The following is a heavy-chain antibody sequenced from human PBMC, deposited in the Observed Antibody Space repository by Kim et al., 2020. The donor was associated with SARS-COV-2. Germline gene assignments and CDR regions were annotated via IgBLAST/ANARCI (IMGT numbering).Heavy chain of an antibody. CDR1: GFTFSSYA. CDR3: AKSGLDYYGSGSNKNWFDP. J-gene: IGHJ5*02. V-gene: IGHV3-23*01. D-gene: IGHD3-10*01. Sequence: GGSLRLSCAASGFTFSSYAMSWVRQAPGKGLEWVSAISGSGGSTYYADSVKGRFTISRDNSKNTLYLQMNSLRAEDTAVYYCAKSGLDYYGSGSNKNWFDPWGQGTLVTVSS. CDR2: ISGSGGST.